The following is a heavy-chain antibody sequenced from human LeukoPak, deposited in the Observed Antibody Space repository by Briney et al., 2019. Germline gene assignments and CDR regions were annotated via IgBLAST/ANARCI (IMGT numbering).Heavy chain of an antibody. CDR2: ISSSSSYI. CDR3: ARDDGWFGELLYYHYYGMDV. D-gene: IGHD3-10*01. CDR1: GFTFSSYS. J-gene: IGHJ6*02. V-gene: IGHV3-21*01. Sequence: PGGSLRLSCAASGFTFSSYSMNWVRQAPGKGLEWVSSISSSSSYIYYADSVKGRFTISRDNAKNSLYLQMNSLRAEDTAVYYCARDDGWFGELLYYHYYGMDVWGQGTTVTVSS.